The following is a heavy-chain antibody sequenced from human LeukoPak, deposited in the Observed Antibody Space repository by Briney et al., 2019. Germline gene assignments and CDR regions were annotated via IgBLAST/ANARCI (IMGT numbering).Heavy chain of an antibody. CDR2: IKQDGSEK. CDR3: ARISGYYRY. D-gene: IGHD3-22*01. J-gene: IGHJ4*02. Sequence: PGGSLRLSCAASGFTFNTYWMGWVRQAPGKGLECVASIKQDGSEKYYVDSVKGRFTISRDNAKNSLYLQMNSLRAEDTAVYYCARISGYYRYWGRGTLVTVSS. V-gene: IGHV3-7*01. CDR1: GFTFNTYW.